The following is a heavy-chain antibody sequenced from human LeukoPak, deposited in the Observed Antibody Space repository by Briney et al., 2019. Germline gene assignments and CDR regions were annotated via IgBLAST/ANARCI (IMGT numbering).Heavy chain of an antibody. CDR2: IYTSGST. D-gene: IGHD3-16*02. J-gene: IGHJ4*02. Sequence: PSETLSLTCTVSGGSISSYYWSWIRQPAGKGLEWIGRIYTSGSTNYNPSLKSRVTISVDTSKNQFSLKLSSVTAADTAVYYCARGLGAHSPDYDYVWGSYRCTGGFDYWGQGTLVTVSS. V-gene: IGHV4-4*07. CDR3: ARGLGAHSPDYDYVWGSYRCTGGFDY. CDR1: GGSISSYY.